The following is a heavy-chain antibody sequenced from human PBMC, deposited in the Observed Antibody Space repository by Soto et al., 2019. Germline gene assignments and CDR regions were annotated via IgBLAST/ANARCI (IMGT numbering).Heavy chain of an antibody. CDR1: GYTFTGYY. Sequence: GASVKVSCKASGYTFTGYYMHWVRQAPGQGLEWMGWINPNSGGANYAQKFQGWVTMTRDTSISTAYMELSRLRSDDTAVYYCARSFRGRSWYYYYGMDVWGQGTTVTVSS. V-gene: IGHV1-2*04. CDR2: INPNSGGA. J-gene: IGHJ6*02. D-gene: IGHD6-13*01. CDR3: ARSFRGRSWYYYYGMDV.